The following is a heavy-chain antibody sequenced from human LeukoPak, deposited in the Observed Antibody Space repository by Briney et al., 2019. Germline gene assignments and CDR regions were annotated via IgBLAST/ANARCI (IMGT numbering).Heavy chain of an antibody. V-gene: IGHV3-7*01. CDR3: ARWLYSSGWAIDY. Sequence: GGSLRLSCVVSGFTFSNFYMSWVRQAPGKGLEWVANIRQDGSGEFYADSVKGRFTVSRDNAKNSLYLQMNSLRVEDTAVYYCARWLYSSGWAIDYWGQGTLVTVSS. CDR1: GFTFSNFY. CDR2: IRQDGSGE. J-gene: IGHJ4*02. D-gene: IGHD6-19*01.